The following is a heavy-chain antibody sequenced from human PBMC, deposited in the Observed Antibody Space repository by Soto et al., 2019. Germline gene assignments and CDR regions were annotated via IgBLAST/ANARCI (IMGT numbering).Heavy chain of an antibody. CDR1: GFTFSSYA. D-gene: IGHD5-12*01. CDR2: SSGSGGST. J-gene: IGHJ6*02. CDR3: ATDSGYDSLYYYYGMDV. V-gene: IGHV3-23*01. Sequence: EVQLLESGGGLVQPGGSLRLSCAASGFTFSSYAMSWVRQAPGKGLEWVSASSGSGGSTYYADSVKGRFTISGDTSQHPLYLHMNSLRDEGTAVYYSATDSGYDSLYYYYGMDVWGRGTTVSVSS.